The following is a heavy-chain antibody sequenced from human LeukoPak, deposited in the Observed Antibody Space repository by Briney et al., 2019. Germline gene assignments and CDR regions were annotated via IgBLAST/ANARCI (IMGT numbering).Heavy chain of an antibody. CDR1: GGSISSYY. D-gene: IGHD5-12*01. CDR3: AGERLRGYSGYDTLIY. V-gene: IGHV4-4*07. CDR2: IYTSGST. Sequence: SETLSLTCTVSGGSISSYYWSWIRQPAGKGLEWIGRIYTSGSTNYNPSLKSRVTMSVDTSKNQFSLKLSSVTAADTAVYYRAGERLRGYSGYDTLIYWGQGTLVTVSS. J-gene: IGHJ4*02.